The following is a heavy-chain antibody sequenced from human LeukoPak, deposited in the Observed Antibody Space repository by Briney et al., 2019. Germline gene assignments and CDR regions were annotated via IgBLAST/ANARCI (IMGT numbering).Heavy chain of an antibody. J-gene: IGHJ5*02. V-gene: IGHV3-74*01. D-gene: IGHD3-10*01. CDR1: GFTFSSYW. Sequence: GGSLRLSCAASGFTFSSYWMHWVRQAPGKGLVWVSRINTDGSSTSYADSVKGRFTISRDNAKNTLYLQMNSLRAEDTAVYYCARDITMVRGVITHRNWFDPWGQGTLVTVSS. CDR2: INTDGSST. CDR3: ARDITMVRGVITHRNWFDP.